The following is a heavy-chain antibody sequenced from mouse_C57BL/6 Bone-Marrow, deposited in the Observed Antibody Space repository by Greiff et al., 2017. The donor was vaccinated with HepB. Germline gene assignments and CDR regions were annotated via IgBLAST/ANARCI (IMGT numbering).Heavy chain of an antibody. CDR3: ARENWDDWFAY. Sequence: EVKLMESGGGLVKPGGSLKLSCAASGFTFSDYGMHWVRQAPEKGLEWVAYISSGSSTIYYADTVKGRFTISRDNAKNTPFLQMTSLRSEDTAMYYCARENWDDWFAYWGQGTLVTVSA. CDR2: ISSGSSTI. CDR1: GFTFSDYG. J-gene: IGHJ3*01. V-gene: IGHV5-17*01. D-gene: IGHD4-1*01.